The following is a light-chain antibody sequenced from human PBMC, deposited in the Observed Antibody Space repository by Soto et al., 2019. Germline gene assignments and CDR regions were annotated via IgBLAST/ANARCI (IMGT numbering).Light chain of an antibody. CDR3: QQGYSLPIT. Sequence: DIQVTQSPSSLSASVGDRVTITCRSSQDIFTFLNWYQQKEGKAPRFLIYATSNLQSGVPSRFSGTGSGTEFTLTISSLQPEDFATYFGQQGYSLPITVGQGTRLDIK. J-gene: IGKJ5*01. CDR2: ATS. CDR1: QDIFTF. V-gene: IGKV1-39*01.